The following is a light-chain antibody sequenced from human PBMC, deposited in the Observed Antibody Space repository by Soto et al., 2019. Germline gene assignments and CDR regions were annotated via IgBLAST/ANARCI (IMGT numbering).Light chain of an antibody. V-gene: IGKV3-15*01. Sequence: EIVMTQSPATLSVSPGERATLSCRASQSVSSNLAWYQQKPGQAPRLLMYGASTRATGIRDRFSGSGSGTEFTLTISSLQSEDFAVYYCQQHNNWPPWTCGQGTKVEIK. J-gene: IGKJ1*01. CDR3: QQHNNWPPWT. CDR2: GAS. CDR1: QSVSSN.